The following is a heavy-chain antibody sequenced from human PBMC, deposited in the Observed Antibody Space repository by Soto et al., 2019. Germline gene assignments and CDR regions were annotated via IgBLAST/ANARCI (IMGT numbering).Heavy chain of an antibody. D-gene: IGHD1-1*01. CDR1: GGSFSGYY. CDR2: INHSGST. J-gene: IGHJ4*02. V-gene: IGHV4-34*01. Sequence: QVQLQQWGAGLLKPSETLSLTCAVYGGSFSGYYWSWIRQPPGKGLEWIGEINHSGSTNYNPSLKSRVTISVDTSKNQFSLKLSSVTAADTAVYYCARHAYDGSKTYYFDYWGQGTLVTVSS. CDR3: ARHAYDGSKTYYFDY.